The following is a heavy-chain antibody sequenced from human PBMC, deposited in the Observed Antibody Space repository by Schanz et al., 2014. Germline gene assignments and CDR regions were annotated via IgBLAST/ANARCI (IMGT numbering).Heavy chain of an antibody. CDR3: ARENLNWEAFDI. D-gene: IGHD7-27*01. CDR2: ISGRTSTI. Sequence: EVQLVESGGGLVQPGGSLRLSCAASGFTFSSYSMNWVRQAPGKGLEWVSYISGRTSTIYYADSMKGRFTIFRDNSKNTLYLQMNSLRGEDTAVYYCARENLNWEAFDIWGQGTVVTVSS. V-gene: IGHV3-48*01. J-gene: IGHJ3*02. CDR1: GFTFSSYS.